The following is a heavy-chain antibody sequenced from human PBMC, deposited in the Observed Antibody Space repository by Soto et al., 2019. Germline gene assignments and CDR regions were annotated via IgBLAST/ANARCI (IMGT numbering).Heavy chain of an antibody. Sequence: SSETLSLTCAVYGGSFSGYYWIWIRQPPVNGLEFIGEINHILSTNYNPSLKSRFTISLYTSKNQFSLNLSSLTAADTAVYYCAMFTRTILWGQGTLVTVSS. CDR1: GGSFSGYY. D-gene: IGHD3-3*01. J-gene: IGHJ4*02. CDR3: AMFTRTIL. V-gene: IGHV4-34*01. CDR2: INHILST.